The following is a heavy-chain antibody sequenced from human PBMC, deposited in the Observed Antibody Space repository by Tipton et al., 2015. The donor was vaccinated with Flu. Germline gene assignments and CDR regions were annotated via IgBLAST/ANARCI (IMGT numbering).Heavy chain of an antibody. CDR3: ARAWAAAGSA. CDR2: IKQDGSEK. V-gene: IGHV3-7*01. D-gene: IGHD6-13*01. Sequence: SLRLSCVASGSTLSSYWMSWVRRAPGKGLEWVANIKQDGSEKYYVDSVKGRFIISRDNAKNSLYLQMNSLRSEDTAVYYCARAWAAAGSAWGQGTLVTVSS. J-gene: IGHJ5*02. CDR1: GSTLSSYW.